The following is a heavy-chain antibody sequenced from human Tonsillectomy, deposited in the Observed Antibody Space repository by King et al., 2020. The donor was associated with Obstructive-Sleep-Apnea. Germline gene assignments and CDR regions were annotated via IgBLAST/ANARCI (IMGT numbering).Heavy chain of an antibody. CDR3: ARVMVRVRHHYGMDV. Sequence: VQLVESGGGLVQPGGSLRLSCAVSGFIVSSNYMSWVRQAPGKGLEWVSVIDSGGGTYYADSVKGRFTISRDNSKNMVYLEMNSLRAEDTAVYNCARVMVRVRHHYGMDVWGQGTTVTVSS. CDR1: GFIVSSNY. D-gene: IGHD3-10*01. J-gene: IGHJ6*02. V-gene: IGHV3-66*01. CDR2: IDSGGGT.